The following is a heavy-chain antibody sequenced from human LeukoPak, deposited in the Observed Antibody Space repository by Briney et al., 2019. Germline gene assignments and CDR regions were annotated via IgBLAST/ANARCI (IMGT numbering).Heavy chain of an antibody. CDR2: IIPIFGTA. Sequence: SEKVSCTASGGTFSSYAISWVRQAPGQGLEWMGGIIPIFGTANYAQKFQGRVTITADESTSTAYMELSSLRSEDTAVYYCARDGGKWELLVRRQYYFDYWGQGTLVTVSS. CDR1: GGTFSSYA. D-gene: IGHD1-26*01. CDR3: ARDGGKWELLVRRQYYFDY. V-gene: IGHV1-69*13. J-gene: IGHJ4*02.